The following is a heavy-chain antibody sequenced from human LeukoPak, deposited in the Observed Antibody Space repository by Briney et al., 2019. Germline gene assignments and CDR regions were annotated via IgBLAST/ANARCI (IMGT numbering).Heavy chain of an antibody. CDR3: TRNLRYFDWLLYPSSFDY. Sequence: PGRSLRLSCTASGFTFGDYAMSWVRQAPGKGLEWVGFIRSKAYGGTTEYAASVKGRFTISRDDSKSIAYLQMNSPKTEDTAVYYCTRNLRYFDWLLYPSSFDYWGQGTLVTVSS. D-gene: IGHD3-9*01. V-gene: IGHV3-49*04. CDR1: GFTFGDYA. J-gene: IGHJ4*02. CDR2: IRSKAYGGTT.